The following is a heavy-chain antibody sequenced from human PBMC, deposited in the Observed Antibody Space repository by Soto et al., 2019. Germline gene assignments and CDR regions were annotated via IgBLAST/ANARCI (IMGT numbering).Heavy chain of an antibody. J-gene: IGHJ4*02. V-gene: IGHV3-53*01. D-gene: IGHD1-26*01. Sequence: EVQLVESGGGLIQPGGSLRLSCAASGFTVSSNYMSWVRQAPGKGLEWVSVIYSGGNTNYADSVKGRFTISRDIPKNTLYLQMNSLRADDTAVYYCAGVGATSRGYWGQGTLVTVSS. CDR3: AGVGATSRGY. CDR1: GFTVSSNY. CDR2: IYSGGNT.